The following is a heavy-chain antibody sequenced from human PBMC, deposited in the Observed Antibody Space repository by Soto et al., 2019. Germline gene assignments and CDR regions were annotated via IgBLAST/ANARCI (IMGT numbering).Heavy chain of an antibody. CDR1: GFTFSSYA. J-gene: IGHJ4*02. CDR2: ISGSGGST. V-gene: IGHV3-23*01. D-gene: IGHD5-18*01. CDR3: ANATDLTVYSPLDY. Sequence: EVQLLESGGGLVQPGGSLRLSCAASGFTFSSYAMSWVRQAPGKGLEWVSAISGSGGSTYYADSVKGRFTISRDDSKNTVYLQMNGLRAEDTAVYNCANATDLTVYSPLDYWGQGTLVTVSS.